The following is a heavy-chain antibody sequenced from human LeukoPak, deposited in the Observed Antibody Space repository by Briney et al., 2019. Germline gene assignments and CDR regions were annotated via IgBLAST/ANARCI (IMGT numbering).Heavy chain of an antibody. CDR1: DGSIRGSDFY. J-gene: IGHJ4*02. Sequence: SETLSLTCTVSDGSIRGSDFYWGWIRQPPGKGLEWIGTIYSTGSTYYNASLKSRVTISVDTSKNQFSLRLTSVTAADTAVYYCATWLQMHFWGQGTLVTVSS. CDR2: IYSTGST. CDR3: ATWLQMHF. D-gene: IGHD5-24*01. V-gene: IGHV4-39*07.